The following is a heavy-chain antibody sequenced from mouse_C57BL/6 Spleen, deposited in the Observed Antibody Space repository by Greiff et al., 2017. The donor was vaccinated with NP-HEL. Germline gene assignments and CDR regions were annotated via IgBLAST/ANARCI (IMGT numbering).Heavy chain of an antibody. CDR1: GYSFTDYN. CDR2: INPNYGTT. Sequence: EVQLQQSGPELVKPGASVKISCKASGYSFTDYNMNWVKQSNGKSLEWIGVINPNYGTTSYNQKFKGKATLTVDQSSSTAYMQLNSLTSEDSAVYYCASEGDYLRDWYFDVWGTGTTVTVSS. J-gene: IGHJ1*03. D-gene: IGHD2-4*01. V-gene: IGHV1-39*01. CDR3: ASEGDYLRDWYFDV.